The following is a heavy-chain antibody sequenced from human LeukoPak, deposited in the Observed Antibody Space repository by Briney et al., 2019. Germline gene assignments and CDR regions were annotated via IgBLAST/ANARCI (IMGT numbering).Heavy chain of an antibody. CDR3: AKDYYGSGSYDY. CDR1: GGTFSSYA. D-gene: IGHD3-10*01. V-gene: IGHV1-69*13. CDR2: IIPIFGTA. Sequence: SVKVSCKASGGTFSSYAISWVRQAPGQGLEWMGGIIPIFGTANYAQKFQGRVTITADESTSTAYMELSSLRSEDTAVYYCAKDYYGSGSYDYWGQGTLVTVSS. J-gene: IGHJ4*02.